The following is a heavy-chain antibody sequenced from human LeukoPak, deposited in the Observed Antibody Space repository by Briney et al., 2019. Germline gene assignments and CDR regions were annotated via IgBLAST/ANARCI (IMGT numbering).Heavy chain of an antibody. Sequence: SETLSLTCAVYGVFFSGYYWSWIRQPPGKGLEWIGEINHSGSTNYNPSLKSRVTISVDTSKNQFSLKLSSVTAADTAVYYCARGPSTYYYDSTQYNYWGQGTLVTVSS. CDR3: ARGPSTYYYDSTQYNY. CDR1: GVFFSGYY. D-gene: IGHD3-22*01. CDR2: INHSGST. J-gene: IGHJ4*02. V-gene: IGHV4-34*01.